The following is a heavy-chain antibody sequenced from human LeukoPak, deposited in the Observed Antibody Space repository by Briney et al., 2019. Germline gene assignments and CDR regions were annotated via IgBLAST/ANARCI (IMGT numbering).Heavy chain of an antibody. D-gene: IGHD6-13*01. CDR1: GCTLTELS. CDR3: ATGDYSSSWYGYYYYGMDV. Sequence: ASVKVSCKVSGCTLTELSMHWVRQAPGKGLEWMGGFDPEDGETIYAQKFQGRVTMTEDTSTDTAYMELSSLRSEDTAVYYCATGDYSSSWYGYYYYGMDVWGQGTTVTVSS. CDR2: FDPEDGET. J-gene: IGHJ6*02. V-gene: IGHV1-24*01.